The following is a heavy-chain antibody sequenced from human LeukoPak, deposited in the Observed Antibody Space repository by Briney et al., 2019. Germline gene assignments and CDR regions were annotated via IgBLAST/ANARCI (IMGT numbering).Heavy chain of an antibody. V-gene: IGHV4-39*01. D-gene: IGHD6-13*01. CDR1: GGSISSSSYS. CDR3: ARRVAAAGLYYFDY. CDR2: IFYSGTT. Sequence: SETLSLTCTVSGGSISSSSYSWGWIRQPPGKGLEWIGSIFYSGTTYDNPSLKSRVTISVDTSKNQFSLKLSSVTAADTAVYYCARRVAAAGLYYFDYWGQGTLVTVSS. J-gene: IGHJ4*02.